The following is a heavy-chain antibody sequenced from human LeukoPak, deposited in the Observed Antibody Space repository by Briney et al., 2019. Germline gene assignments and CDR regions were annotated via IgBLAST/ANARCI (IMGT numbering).Heavy chain of an antibody. J-gene: IGHJ5*02. D-gene: IGHD6-19*01. V-gene: IGHV1-2*02. Sequence: ASVKVSCKASGYTFTGYYMHWVRQAPGQGLEWMGWINPNSGGTNYAQKFQGRVTMTRDTSISTAYMELSRLRSDDTAVYYCARDSSGWPLDYNWFDPWGQGTLVTVSS. CDR1: GYTFTGYY. CDR3: ARDSSGWPLDYNWFDP. CDR2: INPNSGGT.